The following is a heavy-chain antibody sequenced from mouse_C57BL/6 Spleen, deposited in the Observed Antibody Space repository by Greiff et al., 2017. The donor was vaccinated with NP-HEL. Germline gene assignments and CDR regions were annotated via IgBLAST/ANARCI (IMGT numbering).Heavy chain of an antibody. Sequence: QVQLQQSGPGLVQPSQSLSITCTVSGFSLTSYGVHWVRQSPGKGLEWLGVIWSGGSTDYNAAFISRLSISKDNSKSQVFFKMNSLQADDTAIYYCARTWDYHWYFDVWGTGTTVTVSS. J-gene: IGHJ1*03. V-gene: IGHV2-2*01. CDR2: IWSGGST. CDR3: ARTWDYHWYFDV. D-gene: IGHD2-4*01. CDR1: GFSLTSYG.